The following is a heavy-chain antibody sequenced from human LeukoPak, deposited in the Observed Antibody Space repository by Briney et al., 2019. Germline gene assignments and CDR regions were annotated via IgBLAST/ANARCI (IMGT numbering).Heavy chain of an antibody. D-gene: IGHD3-22*01. J-gene: IGHJ4*02. V-gene: IGHV1-69*04. CDR2: IIPILGIA. CDR3: ATPYYYDSSGYYYSGGDY. CDR1: GGTFSSYA. Sequence: SVKVSCKASGGTFSSYAISWVRQAPGQGLEWMGRIIPILGIANYAQKFQGRVTITADKSTSTAYMELSSLRSEDTAVYYCATPYYYDSSGYYYSGGDYWGQGTLVTVSS.